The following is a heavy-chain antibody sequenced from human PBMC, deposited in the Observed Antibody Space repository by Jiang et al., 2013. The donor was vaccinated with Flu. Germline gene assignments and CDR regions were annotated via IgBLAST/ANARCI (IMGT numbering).Heavy chain of an antibody. CDR3: ATADMVY. Sequence: KISCKVSGYTFRDYNMYWVRQAPGKGLEWVGLVDPEDGETMSAENFQGRVTITADTSKDTTDMELSSLRSEDMAVYYCATADMVYWGQGTLVSVSS. V-gene: IGHV1-69-2*01. D-gene: IGHD5-18*01. CDR1: GYTFRDYN. CDR2: VDPEDGET. J-gene: IGHJ4*02.